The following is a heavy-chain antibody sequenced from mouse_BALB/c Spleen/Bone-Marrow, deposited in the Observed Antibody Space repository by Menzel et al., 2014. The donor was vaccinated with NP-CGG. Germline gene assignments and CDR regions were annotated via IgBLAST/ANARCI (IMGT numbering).Heavy chain of an antibody. CDR1: GFSLTSYG. J-gene: IGHJ4*01. V-gene: IGHV2-9*02. D-gene: IGHD1-1*01. CDR2: IWAGGST. Sequence: VKLVESGSGLVAPSQSLSITCTVSGFSLTSYGVHWVRQPPGKVLEWLGAIWAGGSTNYNSALMSRLSISKDNSKSQVFLKMNSLQTDDTAMYYCARGSYYEGAMDYWGQGTSVTVSS. CDR3: ARGSYYEGAMDY.